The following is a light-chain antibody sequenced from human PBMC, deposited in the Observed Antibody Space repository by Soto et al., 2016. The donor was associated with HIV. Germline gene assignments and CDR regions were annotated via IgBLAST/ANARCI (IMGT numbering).Light chain of an antibody. CDR2: RDS. V-gene: IGLV3-21*03. CDR3: QVWDSSSEHYYV. J-gene: IGLJ1*01. CDR1: RVGGKS. Sequence: SYELTQPPSVSVAPGKTASITCGGNRVGGKSVHWYQQKPGQAPVLVVFRDSDRPSGIPERFSGSNSGNTATLTISRVEAGDEADYYCQVWDSSSEHYYVFGTGTQVTVL.